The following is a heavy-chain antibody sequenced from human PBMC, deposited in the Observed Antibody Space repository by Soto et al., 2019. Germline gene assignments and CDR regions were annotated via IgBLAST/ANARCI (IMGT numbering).Heavy chain of an antibody. J-gene: IGHJ4*02. CDR2: ITATGDRT. V-gene: IGHV3-23*01. Sequence: EVQLLESVGGLVQPGGSLRLSCADSGVRFSSYSMSWVRQTPGKGLEWVAAITATGDRTYYADSVTGRFTISRDNSKRTHYLQMTSLRAEDTAMYYCATMSGYFEYWGQGTPVTVSS. D-gene: IGHD3-22*01. CDR3: ATMSGYFEY. CDR1: GVRFSSYS.